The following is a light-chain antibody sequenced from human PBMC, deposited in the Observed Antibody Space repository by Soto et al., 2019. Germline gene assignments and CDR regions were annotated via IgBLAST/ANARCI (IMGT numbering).Light chain of an antibody. V-gene: IGKV3-20*01. CDR3: QQYGTSPTWT. J-gene: IGKJ1*01. CDR2: GAS. Sequence: EIVLTQSPGTLSLSPGERATLSCRASQSVRSSYLAWYQQKPGQAPRLLIYGASTRATGIPDRFRGSGSGTDFTLTISRLEPEDFAVYYCQQYGTSPTWTFGQGTKVDIK. CDR1: QSVRSSY.